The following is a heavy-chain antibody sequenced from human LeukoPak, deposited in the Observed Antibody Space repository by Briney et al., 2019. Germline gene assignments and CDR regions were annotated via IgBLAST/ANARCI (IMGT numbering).Heavy chain of an antibody. Sequence: GGSLRLSCVESGFTFRSPWMAWLRQAPEKGLEWVANINEDGSQKYYLGSVTGRFTISRDNAKNSLYLQMNSLSAEDTAMYYCATDRGWRTSGYYLYYFEYWGQGTLVTFSS. CDR3: ATDRGWRTSGYYLYYFEY. J-gene: IGHJ4*02. CDR1: GFTFRSPW. D-gene: IGHD3-3*01. CDR2: INEDGSQK. V-gene: IGHV3-7*03.